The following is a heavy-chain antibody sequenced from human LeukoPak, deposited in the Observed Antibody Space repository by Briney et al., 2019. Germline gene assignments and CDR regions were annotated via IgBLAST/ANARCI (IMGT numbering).Heavy chain of an antibody. CDR3: ATIPNCSSTSCSRHYYYYYGMDV. V-gene: IGHV1-69*13. CDR2: IIPIFGTA. Sequence: SVKVSCKASGGTFSSYAISWVRQAPGQGLEWMGGIIPIFGTANYAQKFQGRVTITADESTSTAYMELSSLRSEDTAVYYCATIPNCSSTSCSRHYYYYYGMDVWGQGTTVTVSS. J-gene: IGHJ6*02. CDR1: GGTFSSYA. D-gene: IGHD2-2*01.